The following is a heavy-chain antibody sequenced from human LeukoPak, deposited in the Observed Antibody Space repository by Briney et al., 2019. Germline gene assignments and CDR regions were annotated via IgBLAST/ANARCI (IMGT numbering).Heavy chain of an antibody. Sequence: SETLSLTCAVYGGSFSGYYWSWIRQPPGKGLEWIGEINHSGSTNYNPSLKSRVTISVDTSKNQFSLKLSSVTAADTAVYYCARAGYSSSWYDLSKSNWFDPWGQGTLVTVSS. CDR3: ARAGYSSSWYDLSKSNWFDP. J-gene: IGHJ5*02. V-gene: IGHV4-34*01. CDR1: GGSFSGYY. D-gene: IGHD6-13*01. CDR2: INHSGST.